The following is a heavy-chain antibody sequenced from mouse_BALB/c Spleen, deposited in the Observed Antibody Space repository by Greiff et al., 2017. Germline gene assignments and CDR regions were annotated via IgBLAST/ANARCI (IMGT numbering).Heavy chain of an antibody. J-gene: IGHJ4*01. CDR1: GYSFTGYT. CDR2: INPYNGGT. CDR3: ARKEGAYYRSYYAMDY. Sequence: EVQLQQSGPELVKPGASMKISCKASGYSFTGYTMNWVKQSHGKNLEWIGLINPYNGGTSYNQKFKGKATLTVDKSSSTAYMELLSLTSEDSAVYYCARKEGAYYRSYYAMDYWGQGTSVTVSS. V-gene: IGHV1-18*01. D-gene: IGHD2-14*01.